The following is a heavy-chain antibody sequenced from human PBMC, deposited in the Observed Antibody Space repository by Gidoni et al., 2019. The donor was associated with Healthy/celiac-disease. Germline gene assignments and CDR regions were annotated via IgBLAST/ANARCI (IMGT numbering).Heavy chain of an antibody. V-gene: IGHV3-9*01. CDR3: AKDIGGGNPVGPYYYYYGMDV. Sequence: EVQLVESGGGLVQPGRSLRLSCAASGFTFADYAMHWVRQAPGKGLEWVSGISWNSGSIGYADSVKGRFTISRDNAKNSLYLQMNSLRAEDTALYYCAKDIGGGNPVGPYYYYYGMDVWGQGTTVTVSS. CDR2: ISWNSGSI. D-gene: IGHD2-15*01. CDR1: GFTFADYA. J-gene: IGHJ6*02.